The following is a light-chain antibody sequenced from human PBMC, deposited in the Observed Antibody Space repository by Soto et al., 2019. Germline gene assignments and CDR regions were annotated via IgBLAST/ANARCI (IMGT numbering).Light chain of an antibody. Sequence: EIVLTQSPATLSLSPGERATLSCRASQSVSTYLAWYQQKPGQAPRLLIYDASNRATGIPARFGGSGSGADFTLTISSLEPVDFAVYYCQQRSNWPRTFGQGTKVEIK. CDR2: DAS. J-gene: IGKJ1*01. CDR3: QQRSNWPRT. V-gene: IGKV3-11*01. CDR1: QSVSTY.